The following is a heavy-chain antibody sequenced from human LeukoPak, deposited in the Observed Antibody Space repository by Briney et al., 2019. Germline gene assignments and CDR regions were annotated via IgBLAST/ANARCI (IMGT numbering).Heavy chain of an antibody. D-gene: IGHD3-22*01. CDR2: IYYNGAT. CDR1: GDSISSSNYY. Sequence: PSETLSLTCTVSGDSISSSNYYWGWIRQPPGKGLEWIGTIYYNGATRYNPSLRSRVTMSVDTSQNQFSLKLTSVTAADTAVYYCARDFSLLGSSGYYRYFDYWGQGTLVTVSS. CDR3: ARDFSLLGSSGYYRYFDY. J-gene: IGHJ4*02. V-gene: IGHV4-39*07.